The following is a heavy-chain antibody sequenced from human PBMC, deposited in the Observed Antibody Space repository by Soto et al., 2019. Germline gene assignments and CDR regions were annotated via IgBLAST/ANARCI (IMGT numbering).Heavy chain of an antibody. CDR1: GGSMSSEGYY. CDR2: INHSGST. CDR3: ARVAVGATKANWFDP. D-gene: IGHD1-26*01. J-gene: IGHJ5*02. V-gene: IGHV4-34*01. Sequence: PSETLSLTCTVSGGSMSSEGYYWSWIRQPPGKGLEWIGEINHSGSTNYNPSLKSRVTISVDTSKNQFSLQLSSVTAADTAVYYCARVAVGATKANWFDPWGQGTLVTVSS.